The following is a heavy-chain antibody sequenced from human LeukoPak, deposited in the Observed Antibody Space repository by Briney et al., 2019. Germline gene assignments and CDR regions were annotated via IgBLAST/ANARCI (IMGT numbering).Heavy chain of an antibody. D-gene: IGHD6-19*01. Sequence: PSETLSLTCTVSGGSISSYYWSWIRQPLGKGLEWIGYIYYSGSTNYNPSLKSRVTISVDTSKNQFSLKLSSVTAADTAVYYCARLKGSGWYGGYYFDYWGQGTLVTVSS. CDR3: ARLKGSGWYGGYYFDY. CDR1: GGSISSYY. CDR2: IYYSGST. V-gene: IGHV4-59*08. J-gene: IGHJ4*02.